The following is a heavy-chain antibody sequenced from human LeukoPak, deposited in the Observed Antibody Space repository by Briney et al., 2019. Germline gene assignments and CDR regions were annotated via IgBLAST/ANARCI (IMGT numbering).Heavy chain of an antibody. CDR1: GFTFNSYS. V-gene: IGHV3-48*02. D-gene: IGHD5-24*01. CDR3: ARVRKDGYNANYYYYGMDV. Sequence: LTGGSLRLSCAASGFTFNSYSMNWVRQAPGKGLEGVSYITSGSSSIYYTDSVKGRFTISRDNAKNSLYLQMNSLRDEDTAVYYCARVRKDGYNANYYYYGMDVWGQGTTVTVSS. CDR2: ITSGSSSI. J-gene: IGHJ6*02.